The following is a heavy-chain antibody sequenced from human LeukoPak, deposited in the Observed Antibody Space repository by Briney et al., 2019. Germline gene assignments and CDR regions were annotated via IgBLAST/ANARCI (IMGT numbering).Heavy chain of an antibody. V-gene: IGHV4-4*07. D-gene: IGHD2-21*02. CDR2: IYTSGST. CDR3: AGAHCGGDCYSGRAFDI. CDR1: GGSISNYY. Sequence: PSETLSLTCTVSGGSISNYYWSWIRQPAGKGLEWIGRIYTSGSTNYKPSLKSRVAISVDKSKNQFSLKLSSVTAADTAVYYCAGAHCGGDCYSGRAFDIWGQGTMVTVSS. J-gene: IGHJ3*02.